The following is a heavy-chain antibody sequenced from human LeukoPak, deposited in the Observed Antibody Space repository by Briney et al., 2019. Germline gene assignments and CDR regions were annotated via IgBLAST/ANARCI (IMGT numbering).Heavy chain of an antibody. CDR1: GYTFTSYA. J-gene: IGHJ4*02. Sequence: ASVKVSCKASGYTFTSYAMHWVRQAPGQRLEWMGWINAGNGNTKYSQKLQGRVTMTTDTSTSTAYMELRSLRSDDTAVYYCARGPDIVVVPAAIYLDYWGQETLVTVSS. V-gene: IGHV1-3*01. D-gene: IGHD2-2*02. CDR3: ARGPDIVVVPAAIYLDY. CDR2: INAGNGNT.